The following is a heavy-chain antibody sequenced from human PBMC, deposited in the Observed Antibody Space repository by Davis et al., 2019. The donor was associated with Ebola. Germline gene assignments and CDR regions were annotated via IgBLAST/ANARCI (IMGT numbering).Heavy chain of an antibody. D-gene: IGHD2-2*01. J-gene: IGHJ6*02. CDR3: ARPARFCSNTACSDYYYYALDV. Sequence: ESLKTPCAAPGFTFSSYGMHRIRQPPGKGLEWIGYIYSRGSTLYNPSLKGRVTISVDTSKNQFSLDLNSVTAADTAVYYCARPARFCSNTACSDYYYYALDVWGQGATVTVSS. CDR2: IYSRGST. V-gene: IGHV4-59*01. CDR1: GFTFSSYG.